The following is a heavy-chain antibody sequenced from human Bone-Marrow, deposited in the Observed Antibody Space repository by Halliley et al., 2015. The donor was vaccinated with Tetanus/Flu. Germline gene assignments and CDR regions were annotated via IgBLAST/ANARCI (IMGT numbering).Heavy chain of an antibody. V-gene: IGHV5-51*03. D-gene: IGHD3-3*01. CDR1: GYTFTTYW. CDR3: AGRYYGLFSGAYQYFDY. Sequence: MQLVQSGAEVKKPGESLKISCKGSGYTFTTYWIGWVRQMPGEGLEWMGIIYPGDSDTRYSPSFQGQVAISADKSISTTYLQWASLKASDTATYYCAGRYYGLFSGAYQYFDYWGQGTLVTVSS. CDR2: IYPGDSDT. J-gene: IGHJ4*02.